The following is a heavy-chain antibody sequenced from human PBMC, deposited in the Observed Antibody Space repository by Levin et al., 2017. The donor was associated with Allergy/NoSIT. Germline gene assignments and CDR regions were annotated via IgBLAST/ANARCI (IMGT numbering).Heavy chain of an antibody. Sequence: GESLKISCAASGFTFSSFDIHWVRQAPGKGLEWIAIIWSDGSHKYWFAGRNTFYGDSVQGRFTISTDSAKNTLYLQMNSLRDEDTAVYYCARGVVVTAKGPGHYVDLWGRGTLVTVSS. CDR2: IWSDGSHK. CDR3: ARGVVVTAKGPGHYVDL. J-gene: IGHJ2*01. D-gene: IGHD2-21*02. CDR1: GFTFSSFD. V-gene: IGHV3-33*01.